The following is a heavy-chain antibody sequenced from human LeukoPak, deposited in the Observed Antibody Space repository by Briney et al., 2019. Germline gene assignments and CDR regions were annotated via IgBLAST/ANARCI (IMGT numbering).Heavy chain of an antibody. CDR1: GFTFSSYS. D-gene: IGHD4-23*01. Sequence: GGSLRLSCAASGFTFSSYSMNWVRQAPGKGLEWVSYISSSSSTIYYADSVKGRFTISRDNSKNTLYLQMNSLRGEDTGVYYCARDRGGNEFDYWGQGTLVTVSS. CDR3: ARDRGGNEFDY. J-gene: IGHJ4*02. CDR2: ISSSSSTI. V-gene: IGHV3-48*01.